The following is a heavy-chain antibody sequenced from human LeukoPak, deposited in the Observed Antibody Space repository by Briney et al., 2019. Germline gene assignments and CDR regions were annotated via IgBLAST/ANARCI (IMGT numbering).Heavy chain of an antibody. Sequence: PSETLSLTCTVSGGSISSSSYYWGWIRQPPGKGLEWIGSNYYSGSTYYNPSLKSRVTISVDTSKNQFSLKLSSVTAADTAVYYCAREPIVVVPAATFPATNWFDPWGQGTLVTVSS. V-gene: IGHV4-39*02. J-gene: IGHJ5*02. D-gene: IGHD2-2*01. CDR2: NYYSGST. CDR1: GGSISSSSYY. CDR3: AREPIVVVPAATFPATNWFDP.